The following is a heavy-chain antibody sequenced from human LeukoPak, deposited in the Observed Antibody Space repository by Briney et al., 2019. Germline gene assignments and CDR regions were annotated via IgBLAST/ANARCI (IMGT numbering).Heavy chain of an antibody. V-gene: IGHV4-61*02. D-gene: IGHD1-7*01. CDR1: GGSISSGSYY. CDR2: IYTSGST. CDR3: ARGNWNYDFDY. J-gene: IGHJ4*02. Sequence: PSEALSLTCTVSGGSISSGSYYWSWIRQPAGKGLEWIGRIYTSGSTNYNPSLKSRVTMSVDTSKNQFSLKLSSVTAADTAVYYCARGNWNYDFDYWGQGTLVTVSS.